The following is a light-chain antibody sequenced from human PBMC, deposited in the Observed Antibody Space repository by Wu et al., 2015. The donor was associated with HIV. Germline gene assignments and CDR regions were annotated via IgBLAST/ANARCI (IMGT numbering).Light chain of an antibody. Sequence: DIQMTQSPSTLSASVGDRVTITCRASQSINTWLAWYQQKPGKAPKLLIYKASSLESGVPSRFSGSGSGTEFTLTISSLQPDDFATYSCQQYSNLWTFGQGTKVKSN. CDR1: QSINTW. V-gene: IGKV1-5*03. CDR3: QQYSNLWT. J-gene: IGKJ1*01. CDR2: KAS.